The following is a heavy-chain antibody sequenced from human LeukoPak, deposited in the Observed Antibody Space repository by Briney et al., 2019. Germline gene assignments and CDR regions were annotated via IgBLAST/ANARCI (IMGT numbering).Heavy chain of an antibody. Sequence: GAAVKVSCKASGYIFTNYYMHRMRQAPGQGLEWMGIINTSGGSTSSAQKFQGRVTMTRDTSTSTVYMELSSLRSEDTALYYCARDAFLSGSLSPIDYWGQGTLVTVSS. D-gene: IGHD5-12*01. CDR3: ARDAFLSGSLSPIDY. J-gene: IGHJ4*02. V-gene: IGHV1-46*01. CDR2: INTSGGST. CDR1: GYIFTNYY.